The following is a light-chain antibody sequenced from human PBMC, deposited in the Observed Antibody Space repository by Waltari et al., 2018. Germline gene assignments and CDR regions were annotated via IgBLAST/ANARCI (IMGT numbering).Light chain of an antibody. CDR1: SSDVGGYNY. CDR3: ASYRDTGTPWV. V-gene: IGLV2-14*01. Sequence: QSALTQPASVSGSPGQSTAISCTGTSSDVGGYNYVSWYQQPPGKAPKLMISNVSNRPSGFSNLSSGSQSGNTASLPISGLQAEDEGDYYCASYRDTGTPWVFGGGTKVTVL. CDR2: NVS. J-gene: IGLJ3*02.